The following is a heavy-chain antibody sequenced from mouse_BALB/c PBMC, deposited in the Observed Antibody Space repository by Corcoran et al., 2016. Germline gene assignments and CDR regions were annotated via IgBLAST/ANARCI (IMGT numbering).Heavy chain of an antibody. CDR1: GYTFTNSG. CDR3: ARPITTVVGGFAY. CDR2: INPYTGEP. V-gene: IGHV9-1*02. D-gene: IGHD1-1*01. Sequence: QIQLVQSGPELKKPGETVNISCKASGYTFTNSGMNWVKQAPGKGLKWMGWINPYTGEPTYADDFKGRFAFSLETSASTAYLQINNLKNEDMATYFCARPITTVVGGFAYWGQGTLVTVSA. J-gene: IGHJ3*01.